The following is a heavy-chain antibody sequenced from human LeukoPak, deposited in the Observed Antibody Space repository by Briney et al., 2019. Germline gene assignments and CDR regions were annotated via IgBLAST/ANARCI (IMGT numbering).Heavy chain of an antibody. V-gene: IGHV3-64*02. CDR2: ISTDGGST. J-gene: IGHJ4*02. CDR3: ARDGGGYSFDY. CDR1: GFTFRGYA. D-gene: IGHD5-18*01. Sequence: GGSLRLSCAASGFTFRGYAMHWVRQAPRVGLEYVSAISTDGGSTYYADSVKGRFTISRDNSKNTLYLQMGSLGTEDMAVYYCARDGGGYSFDYWGQGTLVTVSS.